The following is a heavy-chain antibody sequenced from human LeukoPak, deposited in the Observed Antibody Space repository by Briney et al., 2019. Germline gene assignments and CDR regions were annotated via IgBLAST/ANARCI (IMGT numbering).Heavy chain of an antibody. J-gene: IGHJ4*02. CDR3: ARGGRYCTTTNCYIGK. V-gene: IGHV3-23*01. D-gene: IGHD2-2*02. CDR1: GLTVSSYG. CDR2: IIGSAVNT. Sequence: GECLRLSCGASGLTVSSYGMSWVRQAPGKGLEWVSTIIGSAVNTYYADSVKGRFTISRDDSKNTVYLQMNSLRAEDTAIYHCARGGRYCTTTNCYIGKWGQGTLVTVSS.